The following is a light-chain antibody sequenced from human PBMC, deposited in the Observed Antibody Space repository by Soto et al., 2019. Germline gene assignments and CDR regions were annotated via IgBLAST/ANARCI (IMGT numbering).Light chain of an antibody. CDR3: QQYDNLPFT. Sequence: DIQMTQSPSSLSASVGDRVTITCQASQDVSNYLSWYQQKPGKAPKLLIYAASNLETGVPFRFSGSGSGTHFTFTISSLQPEDIATYYCQQYDNLPFTFGGGSNVEIK. CDR2: AAS. J-gene: IGKJ4*01. CDR1: QDVSNY. V-gene: IGKV1-33*01.